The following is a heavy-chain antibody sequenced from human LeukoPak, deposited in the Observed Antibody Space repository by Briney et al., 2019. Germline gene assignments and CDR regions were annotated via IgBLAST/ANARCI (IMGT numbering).Heavy chain of an antibody. CDR3: ARVPDRSGYGGAFDI. J-gene: IGHJ3*02. Sequence: GGSLRLSCEASEFTVISAYMNWVRQAPGRGLEWVSDIFAGGSAYYADSVKGGFTISRDNSKKMVYLLMNSLTAEDTAVYYCARVPDRSGYGGAFDIWGQGTMVTVSS. D-gene: IGHD3-22*01. V-gene: IGHV3-53*01. CDR2: IFAGGSA. CDR1: EFTVISAY.